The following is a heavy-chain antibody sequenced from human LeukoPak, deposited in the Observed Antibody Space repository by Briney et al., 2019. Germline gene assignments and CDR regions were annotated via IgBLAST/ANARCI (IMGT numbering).Heavy chain of an antibody. Sequence: ATVKISCKVSGYTFTDYYMHWVQQAPGKGLEWMGLVDPEDGETIYAEKFQGRVTITADTSTATAYMELSSLRSEDTAVYYCVKSTSEWLRLGGYFDYWGQGTLVTVSS. CDR2: VDPEDGET. CDR3: VKSTSEWLRLGGYFDY. D-gene: IGHD5-12*01. CDR1: GYTFTDYY. V-gene: IGHV1-69-2*01. J-gene: IGHJ4*02.